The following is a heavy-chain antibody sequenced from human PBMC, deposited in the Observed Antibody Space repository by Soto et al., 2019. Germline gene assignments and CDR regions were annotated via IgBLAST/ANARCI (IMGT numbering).Heavy chain of an antibody. D-gene: IGHD3-22*01. CDR3: ARDYYDSSGYYSIGPAFDI. CDR2: ISAYNGNT. CDR1: GYTFTSYG. Sequence: GASVKVSCKASGYTFTSYGISWVRQAPGQGLEWMGWISAYNGNTNYAQKLQGRVTMTTGTSTSTAYMELRSLRSDDTAVYYCARDYYDSSGYYSIGPAFDIWGQGTMVTVSS. V-gene: IGHV1-18*01. J-gene: IGHJ3*02.